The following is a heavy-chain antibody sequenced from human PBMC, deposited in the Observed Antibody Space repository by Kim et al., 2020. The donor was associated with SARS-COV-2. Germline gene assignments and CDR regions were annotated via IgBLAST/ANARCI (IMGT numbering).Heavy chain of an antibody. Sequence: GGSLRLSCAASGFTFSSYEMNWVRQAPGKGLEWVSYISSSGSTIYYADSVKGRFTISRDNAKNSLYLQMNSLRAEDTAVYYCARDQGGFFVVVPAVDYWGQGTLVTVSS. CDR1: GFTFSSYE. CDR2: ISSSGSTI. D-gene: IGHD2-2*01. V-gene: IGHV3-48*03. CDR3: ARDQGGFFVVVPAVDY. J-gene: IGHJ4*02.